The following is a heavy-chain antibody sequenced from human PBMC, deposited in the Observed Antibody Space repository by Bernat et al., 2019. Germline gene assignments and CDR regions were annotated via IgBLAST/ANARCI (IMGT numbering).Heavy chain of an antibody. CDR3: ARAPLIAVAGTGNWFDP. D-gene: IGHD6-19*01. CDR1: GGSFSGYY. Sequence: QVQLQQWGAGLLKLSETLSLTCAVYGGSFSGYYWSWIRQPPGKGLEWIGEINHSGSTNYNPSLKSRVTISVDTSKNQFSLKLSSVTAADTAVYYCARAPLIAVAGTGNWFDPWGQGTLVTVSS. V-gene: IGHV4-34*01. CDR2: INHSGST. J-gene: IGHJ5*02.